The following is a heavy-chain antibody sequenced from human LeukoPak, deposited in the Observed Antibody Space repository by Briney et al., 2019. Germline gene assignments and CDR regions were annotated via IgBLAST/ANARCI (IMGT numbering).Heavy chain of an antibody. CDR2: IYYSGST. CDR1: GGSISSSSYY. J-gene: IGHJ5*02. CDR3: ARHVRIRGGVVIMGQKSTNWFDP. Sequence: SETLSLTCTVYGGSISSSSYYWGWIRQTPGKGLAWIGSIYYSGSTYYNPSLKSRVTISVDTSKNQFSLKLSSVTAADTAVYYCARHVRIRGGVVIMGQKSTNWFDPWGQGTLVTVSS. D-gene: IGHD3-3*01. V-gene: IGHV4-39*01.